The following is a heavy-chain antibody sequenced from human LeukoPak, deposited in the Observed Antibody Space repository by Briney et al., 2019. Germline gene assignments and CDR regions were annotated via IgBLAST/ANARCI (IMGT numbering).Heavy chain of an antibody. D-gene: IGHD5-18*01. J-gene: IGHJ4*02. CDR1: GFTVSSKY. Sequence: GGSLRLSCAASGFTVSSKYMSWVRQAAGKGLEGVSVMYSGGSTYYADSVKGRFTISRDNSKNTLYLQMNSLRAEDTAVYYCARDSVDTAMIDYWGQGTLVTVSS. CDR3: ARDSVDTAMIDY. V-gene: IGHV3-66*02. CDR2: MYSGGST.